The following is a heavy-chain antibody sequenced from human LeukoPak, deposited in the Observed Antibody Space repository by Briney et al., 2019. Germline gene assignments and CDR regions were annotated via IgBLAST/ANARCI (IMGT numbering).Heavy chain of an antibody. J-gene: IGHJ5*02. CDR1: GYTFTTYG. CDR3: ARGGLVVVVAATPSTTPGLLHWLDP. D-gene: IGHD2-15*01. V-gene: IGHV1-18*01. Sequence: ASVKVSSTASGYTFTTYGISWVRQAPGQGLEWMGWISAYNGNTKYAQKVLGRVTMTTDTSTSTAYMELRSLRSDDTAVYYCARGGLVVVVAATPSTTPGLLHWLDPWGQGTLVSVSS. CDR2: ISAYNGNT.